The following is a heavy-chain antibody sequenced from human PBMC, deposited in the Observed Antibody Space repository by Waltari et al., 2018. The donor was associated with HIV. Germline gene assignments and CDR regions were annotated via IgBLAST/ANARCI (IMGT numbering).Heavy chain of an antibody. V-gene: IGHV3-74*01. D-gene: IGHD3-9*01. CDR3: ARSDYFHN. Sequence: EVQLVESGGGSVQPGGYLRLTCVVSGFRLSAYWMHWVRQVPGKGLVWVSRIKSDANSATYAGSVKGRFTISSDNAKNTLYLQMNSLRDEDTAVYYCARSDYFHNWGQGTLVTVSS. CDR2: IKSDANSA. J-gene: IGHJ4*02. CDR1: GFRLSAYW.